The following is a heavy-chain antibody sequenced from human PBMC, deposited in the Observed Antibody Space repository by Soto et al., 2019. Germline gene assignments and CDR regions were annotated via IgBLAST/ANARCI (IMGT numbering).Heavy chain of an antibody. J-gene: IGHJ6*02. CDR3: AGAGPFSQAYYYGMDV. CDR2: IYYSGST. D-gene: IGHD6-19*01. CDR1: GGSFSGYY. V-gene: IGHV4-31*11. Sequence: SETLSLTCAAYGGSFSGYYWSWIRQHPGKGLEWIGYIYYSGSTYYNPSLKSRVTISVDTSKNQFSLKLSSVTAADTAVYYCAGAGPFSQAYYYGMDVWGQGTTVTVSS.